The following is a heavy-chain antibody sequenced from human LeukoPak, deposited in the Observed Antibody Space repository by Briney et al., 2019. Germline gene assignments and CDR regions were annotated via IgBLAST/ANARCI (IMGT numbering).Heavy chain of an antibody. J-gene: IGHJ3*02. CDR2: IRYDGSNK. V-gene: IGHV3-30*02. CDR3: AKGTTVVTTDAFDI. CDR1: GFTFSSYG. D-gene: IGHD4-23*01. Sequence: GGSLRLSCAASGFTFSSYGMHWVRRAAGKGLEWVAFIRYDGSNKYYADSVKGRFTISRDNSKNTLYLQMNSLRAEDTAVYYCAKGTTVVTTDAFDIWGQGTMVTVSS.